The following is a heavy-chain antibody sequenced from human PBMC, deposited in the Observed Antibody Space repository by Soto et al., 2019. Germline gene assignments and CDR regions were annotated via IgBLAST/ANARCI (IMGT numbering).Heavy chain of an antibody. V-gene: IGHV3-74*01. CDR3: AREDTNYDFWSDQLGDAFDI. CDR2: INSDGSST. J-gene: IGHJ3*02. CDR1: GFTFSSYW. Sequence: GGSLRLSCAASGFTFSSYWMHWVRQAPGKGLVWVSRINSDGSSTSYADSVKGRFTISRDNAKNTLNLQMNSLRAEDTAVYYCAREDTNYDFWSDQLGDAFDIWGQGTMVTVSS. D-gene: IGHD3-3*01.